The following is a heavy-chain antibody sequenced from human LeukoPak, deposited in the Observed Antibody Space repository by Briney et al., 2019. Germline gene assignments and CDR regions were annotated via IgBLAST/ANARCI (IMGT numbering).Heavy chain of an antibody. CDR1: GGSISSYY. D-gene: IGHD3-10*01. V-gene: IGHV4-4*07. CDR3: ARDRLGGSVSYVWFDA. J-gene: IGHJ5*02. Sequence: SETLSLTCTVSGGSISSYYWSWIRQPAGKGLEWIGRIYTSGSTKYNPSLKSRVTMSVDTSKNQFSLKLSSMTAADTAVYYCARDRLGGSVSYVWFDAWGQGTLVTVSS. CDR2: IYTSGST.